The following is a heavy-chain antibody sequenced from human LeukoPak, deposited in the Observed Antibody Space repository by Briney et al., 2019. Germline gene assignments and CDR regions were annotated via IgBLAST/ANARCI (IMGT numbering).Heavy chain of an antibody. CDR2: IIPILGIA. CDR1: GGTFSSYA. J-gene: IGHJ4*02. V-gene: IGHV1-69*04. D-gene: IGHD5-12*01. CDR3: AXXXXXXXXXXXYEGYYFDY. Sequence: SVKVSCKTSGGTFSSYAISWVRQAPGQGLEWMGRIIPILGIANYAQKFQGRVTITADKSTSTAYMELSSLRSEDTAVYYCAXXXXXXXXXXXYEGYYFDYWGQGTLVTVSS.